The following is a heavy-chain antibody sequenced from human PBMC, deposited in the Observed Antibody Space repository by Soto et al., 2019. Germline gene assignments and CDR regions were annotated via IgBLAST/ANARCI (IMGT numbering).Heavy chain of an antibody. D-gene: IGHD1-7*01. J-gene: IGHJ5*02. Sequence: PGGSLRLSCAASGFTVSSNYMSWVRQAPGKGLEWVSVIYSGGSTYYADSVKGRFTISRDNSKNTLYLQMNSLRAEDTAVYYCARVLFSYDWNYSWFDPWGQGTLVTVSS. CDR3: ARVLFSYDWNYSWFDP. CDR2: IYSGGST. V-gene: IGHV3-66*01. CDR1: GFTVSSNY.